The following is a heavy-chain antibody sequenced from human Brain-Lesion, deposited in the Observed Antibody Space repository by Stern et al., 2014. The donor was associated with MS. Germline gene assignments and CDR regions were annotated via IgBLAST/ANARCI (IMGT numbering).Heavy chain of an antibody. CDR3: ARGRVVPGFQYYATDV. Sequence: VQLEESGPGLVKPSQTLSLSCTVSGGSISSGGYYWSWIRQPAGKGLEWIGRIFNMGSTSYTPSLKSRVTISIDSSKNQFSLRLNSMTAADTAVYYCARGRVVPGFQYYATDVWGQGTTVIVSS. V-gene: IGHV4-61*02. J-gene: IGHJ6*02. CDR1: GGSISSGGYY. D-gene: IGHD2-2*01. CDR2: IFNMGST.